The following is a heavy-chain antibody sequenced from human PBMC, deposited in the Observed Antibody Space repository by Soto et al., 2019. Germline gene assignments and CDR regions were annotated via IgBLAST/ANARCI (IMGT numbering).Heavy chain of an antibody. J-gene: IGHJ1*01. CDR3: ATNGQIPSCWYNPQFQH. CDR1: GDSINSGGHY. V-gene: IGHV4-31*03. CDR2: IYYNGAT. Sequence: QVQLQESGPGLVKPSQTLSVTCSVSGDSINSGGHYWSWIRHHPGKGLAWMGYIYYNGATNYKPSRRSSPVISRDTHTHQFSLRLPSVTAADTAGYFCATNGQIPSCWYNPQFQHWGQGTRVTVSS. D-gene: IGHD6-13*01.